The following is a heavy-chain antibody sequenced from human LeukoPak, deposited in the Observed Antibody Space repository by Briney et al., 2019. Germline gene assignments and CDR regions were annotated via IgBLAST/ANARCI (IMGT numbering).Heavy chain of an antibody. CDR2: MKQDGSEK. CDR1: GFTFSSYW. J-gene: IGHJ4*02. V-gene: IGHV3-7*01. Sequence: GGSLRLSCAASGFTFSSYWMSWVRQAPGKGLEWVVNMKQDGSEKYYVDSVKGRFTISRDNAKNSLYLQMNSLRAEDTAVYYCARERPGPLIDYWGQGTLVTVSS. CDR3: ARERPGPLIDY.